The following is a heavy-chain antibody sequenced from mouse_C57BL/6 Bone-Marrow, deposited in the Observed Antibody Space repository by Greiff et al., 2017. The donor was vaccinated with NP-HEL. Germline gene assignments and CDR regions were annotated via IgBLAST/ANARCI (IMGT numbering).Heavy chain of an antibody. J-gene: IGHJ2*01. CDR3: TREVTTVVARGLDY. V-gene: IGHV5-9-1*02. D-gene: IGHD1-1*01. CDR2: ISSGGDYI. Sequence: EVQLVESGEGLVKPGGSLKLSCAASGFTFSSYAMSWVRQTPEKRLEWVAYISSGGDYIYYADTVKGRFTISRDNARNTLYLQMSSLKSEDTAMYYCTREVTTVVARGLDYWGQGTTLTVSS. CDR1: GFTFSSYA.